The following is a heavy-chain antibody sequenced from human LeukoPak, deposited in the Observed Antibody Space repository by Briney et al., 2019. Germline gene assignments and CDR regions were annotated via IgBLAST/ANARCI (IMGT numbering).Heavy chain of an antibody. Sequence: SETLSLTCTVSGGSISSYYWSWIRQPPGKGLEWIGYIYYSGSTNYNPSLKSRVTISVDTSKNQFSLKLSSVTAADTAVYYCARAPRSWGFDYWGQGTLVTVSS. V-gene: IGHV4-59*01. CDR3: ARAPRSWGFDY. D-gene: IGHD7-27*01. J-gene: IGHJ4*02. CDR2: IYYSGST. CDR1: GGSISSYY.